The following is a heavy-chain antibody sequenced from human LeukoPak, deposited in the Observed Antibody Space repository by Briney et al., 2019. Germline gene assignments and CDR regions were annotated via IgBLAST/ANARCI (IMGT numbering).Heavy chain of an antibody. Sequence: ASVKVSCKASGYTFTSYGISWVRQAPGQGLEWMGWISAYNGNTNYAQKLQGRVTMTTDTSTSTAYMELGSLRSDDTAVYYCAREIAAGFYYYYGMDVWGQGTTVTVSS. V-gene: IGHV1-18*01. D-gene: IGHD6-13*01. CDR2: ISAYNGNT. CDR3: AREIAAGFYYYYGMDV. CDR1: GYTFTSYG. J-gene: IGHJ6*02.